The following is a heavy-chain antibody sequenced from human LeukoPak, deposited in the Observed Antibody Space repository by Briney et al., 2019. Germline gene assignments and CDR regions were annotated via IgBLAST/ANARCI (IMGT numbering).Heavy chain of an antibody. CDR3: ARETIFGVVIIGAFDI. J-gene: IGHJ3*02. V-gene: IGHV1-2*02. CDR1: GYTFTGYY. D-gene: IGHD3-3*01. CDR2: INPNSGGT. Sequence: ASVKVSCKASGYTFTGYYMHWVRQAPGQGLEWMGWINPNSGGTNYAQKFQGRVTMTRDTSISTAYMELSRLRSDDTAVYYCARETIFGVVIIGAFDIWGQGTMVTVSS.